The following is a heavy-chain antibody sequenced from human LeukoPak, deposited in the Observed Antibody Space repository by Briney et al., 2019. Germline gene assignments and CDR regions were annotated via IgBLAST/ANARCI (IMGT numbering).Heavy chain of an antibody. J-gene: IGHJ3*02. CDR3: ARDLAAAAPERAFDI. Sequence: GGSLRLSCAASGFTFDDYGMSWVRQAPGKGLEWVSGINWNGGSTGYADSVKGRFTISRDNAKNSLYLQMNSLRAEDTALYHCARDLAAAAPERAFDIWGQGTMVTVSS. CDR2: INWNGGST. CDR1: GFTFDDYG. D-gene: IGHD6-13*01. V-gene: IGHV3-20*01.